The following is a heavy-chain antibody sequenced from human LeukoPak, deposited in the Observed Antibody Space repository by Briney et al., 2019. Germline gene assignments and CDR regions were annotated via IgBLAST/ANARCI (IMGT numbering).Heavy chain of an antibody. CDR2: IKQDGSEK. D-gene: IGHD3-10*01. J-gene: IGHJ4*02. CDR1: GFTFSSCW. Sequence: GGSLRLSCAASGFTFSSCWMSWVRQAPGKGLEWVANIKQDGSEKYYVDSVRGRFTISRDNAKNSLYLQMNSLRAEDTAVYYCARDRELLWFGELDYWGQGTLVTVSS. V-gene: IGHV3-7*01. CDR3: ARDRELLWFGELDY.